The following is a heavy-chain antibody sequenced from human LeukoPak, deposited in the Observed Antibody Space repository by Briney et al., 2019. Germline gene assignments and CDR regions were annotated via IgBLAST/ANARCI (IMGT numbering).Heavy chain of an antibody. J-gene: IGHJ4*02. V-gene: IGHV3-7*01. CDR1: GFSLSNSW. D-gene: IGHD5-18*01. Sequence: GGSLRLSCAAYGFSLSNSWMTWVRQAPGKDLEWVASINPDGSEVSYVGSVKGRFTISRDNAKNSVYLQMSSLRAEETGVFYCARDRGYTSFDYWGRGALVAVSS. CDR3: ARDRGYTSFDY. CDR2: INPDGSEV.